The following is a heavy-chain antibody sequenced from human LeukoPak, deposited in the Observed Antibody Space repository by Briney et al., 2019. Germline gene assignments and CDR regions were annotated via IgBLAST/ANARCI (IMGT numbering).Heavy chain of an antibody. Sequence: PSETLSLTCAVSGYSISSGYYRAWIRPPPGKGLEWIGSIYHSGSTYYNPSLKSRVTISVDTSKNQFSLKLSSVTAADTAVYYCARHSLLPGAYWGQGTLVTVSS. J-gene: IGHJ4*02. V-gene: IGHV4-38-2*01. CDR2: IYHSGST. D-gene: IGHD2-15*01. CDR3: ARHSLLPGAY. CDR1: GYSISSGYY.